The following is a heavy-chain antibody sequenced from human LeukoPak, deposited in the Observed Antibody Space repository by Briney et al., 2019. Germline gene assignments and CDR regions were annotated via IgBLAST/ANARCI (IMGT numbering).Heavy chain of an antibody. CDR1: GYTFTSYD. D-gene: IGHD3-10*01. V-gene: IGHV1-8*03. Sequence: ASVKVSCKPSGYTFTSYDISWVRQATGQGREWMGWMNANSGNTVYAQKFRGRVAITRYTSISTAYMELSSLTSEDTALYYCARGHYLVNDAFDIWGQGTMVTVSS. CDR2: MNANSGNT. J-gene: IGHJ3*02. CDR3: ARGHYLVNDAFDI.